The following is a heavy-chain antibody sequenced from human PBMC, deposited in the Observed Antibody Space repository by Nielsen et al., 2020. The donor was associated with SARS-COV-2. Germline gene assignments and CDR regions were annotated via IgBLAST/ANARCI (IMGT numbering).Heavy chain of an antibody. V-gene: IGHV4-34*01. Sequence: GSLRLSCAVYGGSFSGYYWSWIRQPPGKGLEWIGSIYHSGSTYYNPSFTSRVTISVDTSKNQFSLNLSSVTAADTAVYYCARTTVTTAFDYWGQGTLVTVSS. CDR3: ARTTVTTAFDY. D-gene: IGHD4-17*01. CDR1: GGSFSGYY. J-gene: IGHJ4*02. CDR2: IYHSGST.